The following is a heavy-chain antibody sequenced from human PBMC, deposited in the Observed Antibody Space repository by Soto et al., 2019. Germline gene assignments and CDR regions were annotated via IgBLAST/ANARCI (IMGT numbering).Heavy chain of an antibody. D-gene: IGHD3-16*02. Sequence: ASVKVSCKASGYTFTSYGISWVRQAPGQGLEWMGWISAYNGNTNYAQKLQGRVTMTTDTSTSTAYMELRSLRSDDTAVYYCARDSQILGELSLHAFDIWGQGTMVTVSS. CDR2: ISAYNGNT. J-gene: IGHJ3*02. CDR3: ARDSQILGELSLHAFDI. CDR1: GYTFTSYG. V-gene: IGHV1-18*01.